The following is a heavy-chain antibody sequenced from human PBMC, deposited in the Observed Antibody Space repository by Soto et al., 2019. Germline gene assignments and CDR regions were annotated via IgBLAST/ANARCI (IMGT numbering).Heavy chain of an antibody. CDR1: GFTFSSYW. J-gene: IGHJ6*02. CDR3: ARDPVLPAASPLYYYYYGMDV. D-gene: IGHD2-2*01. CDR2: IKQDGSEK. Sequence: GGSLRLSCAASGFTFSSYWMSWVRQAPGKGLEWVANIKQDGSEKYYVDSVKGRFTISRDNAKNSLYLQMNSLRAEDTAVYYCARDPVLPAASPLYYYYYGMDVWGQGTTVTVSS. V-gene: IGHV3-7*01.